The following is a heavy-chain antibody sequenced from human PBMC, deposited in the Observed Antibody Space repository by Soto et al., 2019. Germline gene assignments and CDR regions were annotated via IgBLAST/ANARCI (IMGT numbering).Heavy chain of an antibody. CDR2: IFYLGSS. D-gene: IGHD3-3*02. CDR1: GDSVISSDFD. Sequence: PSGSLSLARPVSGDSVISSDFDWGWVRQPPGKGLEWIGSIFYLGSSYYNPSLKSRVTMSVDTSKNQFSLRLRSVTAADTALYFCESHSLALRKNTWFDPWGQGIMVTGSS. V-gene: IGHV4-39*01. J-gene: IGHJ5*02. CDR3: ESHSLALRKNTWFDP.